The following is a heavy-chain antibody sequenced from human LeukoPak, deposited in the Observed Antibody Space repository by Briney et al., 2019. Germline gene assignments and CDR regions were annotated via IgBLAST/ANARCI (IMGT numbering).Heavy chain of an antibody. V-gene: IGHV3-7*01. Sequence: PGGSLRLSCAASGFTFSSYWMSWVRQAPGKGLEWVANIKQDGSEKYYVDSVKGRFTISRDNAKNSLYLQMNSLRVDDTAVYYCGRLAHNAWYAIDHWGQGTLVTVSS. CDR1: GFTFSSYW. J-gene: IGHJ4*02. D-gene: IGHD6-13*01. CDR3: GRLAHNAWYAIDH. CDR2: IKQDGSEK.